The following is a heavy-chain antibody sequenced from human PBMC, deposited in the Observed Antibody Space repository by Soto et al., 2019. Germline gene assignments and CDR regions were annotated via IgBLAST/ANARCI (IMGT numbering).Heavy chain of an antibody. CDR3: ARDRSGHAVGMDV. D-gene: IGHD5-12*01. Sequence: SETLSLTCTVSGGSISSYYWSWIRQPPGKGLEWIGYIYYSGSTNYNPSLKSRVTISVDTSKNQFSLKLSSVTAADTAVYYCARDRSGHAVGMDVWGQGTTVTVSS. CDR2: IYYSGST. V-gene: IGHV4-59*01. CDR1: GGSISSYY. J-gene: IGHJ6*02.